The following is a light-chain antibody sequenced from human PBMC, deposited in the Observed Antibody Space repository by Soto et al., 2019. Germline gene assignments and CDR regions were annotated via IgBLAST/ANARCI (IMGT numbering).Light chain of an antibody. CDR1: NIGSKS. V-gene: IGLV3-21*02. CDR2: DDS. J-gene: IGLJ1*01. Sequence: SYELTQPPSVSVAPGQTARITCGGYNIGSKSVHWYQQQPGQASVLVVYDDSDRPSGIPERFSGSNSGNTATLTISRVEAGDEADYYCQVWDSSSDQGVFGTGTKLTVL. CDR3: QVWDSSSDQGV.